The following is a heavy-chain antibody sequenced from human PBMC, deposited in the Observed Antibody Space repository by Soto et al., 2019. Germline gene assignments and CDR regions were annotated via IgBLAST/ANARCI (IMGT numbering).Heavy chain of an antibody. CDR3: ARGKGMEENYYYHGMDV. D-gene: IGHD1-1*01. Sequence: QVQVVQSGAEVKKPGASVKISCKASGYSFTTYAMHWVRQAPGQRLEWTAWINGGNGNTKYSQKFQDRVTITRDTSANIAYMELSSLRSEDSAVYYCARGKGMEENYYYHGMDVWGQGTTVSVSS. J-gene: IGHJ6*02. CDR1: GYSFTTYA. CDR2: INGGNGNT. V-gene: IGHV1-3*01.